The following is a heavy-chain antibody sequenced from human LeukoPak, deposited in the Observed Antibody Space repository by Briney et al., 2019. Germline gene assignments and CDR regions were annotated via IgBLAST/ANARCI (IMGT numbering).Heavy chain of an antibody. V-gene: IGHV3-23*01. CDR2: ISGSGGST. J-gene: IGHJ4*02. CDR3: AKPRRGSSGSFDY. Sequence: GGSLRLSCAASGFTFSSYAVSWVRQAPGRGLEWVSAISGSGGSTYYADSVKGRFTISRDNSKNTLYLQMNSLRAEDTAVYYCAKPRRGSSGSFDYWGQGTLVTVSS. CDR1: GFTFSSYA. D-gene: IGHD3-22*01.